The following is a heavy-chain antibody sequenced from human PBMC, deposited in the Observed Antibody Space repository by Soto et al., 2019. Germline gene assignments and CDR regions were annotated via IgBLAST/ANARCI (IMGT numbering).Heavy chain of an antibody. CDR3: AKDVSINWYTSSHV. D-gene: IGHD1-20*01. CDR1: GYTFLDYY. V-gene: IGHV1-2*02. Sequence: GASVKVSCKASGYTFLDYYIHWVRQAPGQGLEWMGWITPSTGGTNFAPKFKGRVTLTTDTSISTAYMKLSGLRSDDTAVYYCAKDVSINWYTSSHVWGQGTLVTVSS. CDR2: ITPSTGGT. J-gene: IGHJ3*01.